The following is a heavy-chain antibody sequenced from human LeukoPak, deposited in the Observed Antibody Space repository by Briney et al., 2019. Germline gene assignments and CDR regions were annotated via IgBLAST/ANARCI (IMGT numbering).Heavy chain of an antibody. J-gene: IGHJ4*02. CDR1: GFTVSSNY. D-gene: IGHD5-24*01. CDR2: IYSGGST. Sequence: GGSLRLSCAASGFTVSSNYMSWVRQAPGKGLEWVSIIYSGGSTFYADSVKGRFTISRDNSKNTLYLQVNSLRAEDTAVYYCARGQRRHIDMAPSFDYWGQGTLVTVSS. CDR3: ARGQRRHIDMAPSFDY. V-gene: IGHV3-53*01.